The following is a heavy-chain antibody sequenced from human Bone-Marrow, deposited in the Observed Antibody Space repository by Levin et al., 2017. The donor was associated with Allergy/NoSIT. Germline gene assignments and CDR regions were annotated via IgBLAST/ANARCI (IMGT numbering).Heavy chain of an antibody. Sequence: GESLKISCAASGFMFGSYTMSWVRQAPGKGLEWVSAISDNGGTTDYRESVKGRFTISRDNSKNTVYLQMNSLTVEDTAVYYCVKERSVAPNWFDPWGQGTLVTVSS. D-gene: IGHD5-12*01. J-gene: IGHJ5*02. V-gene: IGHV3-23*01. CDR3: VKERSVAPNWFDP. CDR1: GFMFGSYT. CDR2: ISDNGGTT.